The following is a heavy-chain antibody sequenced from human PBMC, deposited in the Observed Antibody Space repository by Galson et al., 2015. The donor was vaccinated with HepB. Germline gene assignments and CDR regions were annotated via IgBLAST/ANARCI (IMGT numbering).Heavy chain of an antibody. CDR2: ISYDGSNK. Sequence: SLRLSCAASGFTFSSSAMHWVRQAPGQGLEWVAVISYDGSNKYYADSVKGRFTISRDNSKNTLYLQMNSLRAEDTAVYYCARAGEDYYDSGSYYNVGPIDYWGQGTLVTVSS. V-gene: IGHV3-30-3*01. J-gene: IGHJ4*02. CDR3: ARAGEDYYDSGSYYNVGPIDY. D-gene: IGHD3-10*01. CDR1: GFTFSSSA.